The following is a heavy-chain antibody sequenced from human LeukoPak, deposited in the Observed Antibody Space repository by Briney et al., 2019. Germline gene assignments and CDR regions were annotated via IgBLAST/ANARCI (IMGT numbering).Heavy chain of an antibody. D-gene: IGHD1-26*01. CDR3: ARDRPTGSYLPGGYFQH. J-gene: IGHJ1*01. V-gene: IGHV1-46*01. CDR2: INPSDGRT. CDR1: GYMFSIND. Sequence: ASVKVSCKASGYMFSINDMHWVRQAPGQGLEWMGIINPSDGRTTYAQKFQGRLTLTRDTSTSTAYMELSSLRSEDTAVYYCARDRPTGSYLPGGYFQHWGQGTLVTVSS.